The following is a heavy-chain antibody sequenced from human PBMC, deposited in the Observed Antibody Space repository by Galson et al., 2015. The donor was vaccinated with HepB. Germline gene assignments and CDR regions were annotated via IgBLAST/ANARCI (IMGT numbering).Heavy chain of an antibody. Sequence: SETLSLTCTVSGGSISSSSYYWGWIRQPPGKGLEWIGSIYYSGSTYYNPSLKSRVTISVDTSKNQFSLKLSSVTAADTAVYYGARLDSGSYWLSAFDIWGQGTMVTVSS. D-gene: IGHD1-26*01. CDR3: ARLDSGSYWLSAFDI. CDR2: IYYSGST. CDR1: GGSISSSSYY. J-gene: IGHJ3*02. V-gene: IGHV4-39*01.